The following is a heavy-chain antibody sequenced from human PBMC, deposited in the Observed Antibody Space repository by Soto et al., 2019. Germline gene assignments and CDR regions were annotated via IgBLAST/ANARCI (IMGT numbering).Heavy chain of an antibody. CDR2: IYYSGST. CDR1: GGSISSYY. Sequence: SETLSLTCTVSGGSISSYYWSWIRQPPGKGPEWIGYIYYSGSTNYNPSLKSRVTISVDTSKNQFSLKLSSVTAADTAVYYCARELGYCSGGSCYAAFDTWGQGTMVTVSS. V-gene: IGHV4-59*01. CDR3: ARELGYCSGGSCYAAFDT. D-gene: IGHD2-15*01. J-gene: IGHJ3*02.